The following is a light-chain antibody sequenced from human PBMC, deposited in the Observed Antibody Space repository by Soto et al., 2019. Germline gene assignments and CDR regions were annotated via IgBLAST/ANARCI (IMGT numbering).Light chain of an antibody. CDR1: SRDVGIYNL. Sequence: QSALTQPASVSGSPGQSITISCTGTSRDVGIYNLVSWYQLHPGKVPKPIIYEDTKRPSGISSRFSGSESGITAFLTISGLQAEDEADYYCCSYAGSSTYVFGTGTKVTVL. V-gene: IGLV2-23*01. CDR3: CSYAGSSTYV. J-gene: IGLJ1*01. CDR2: EDT.